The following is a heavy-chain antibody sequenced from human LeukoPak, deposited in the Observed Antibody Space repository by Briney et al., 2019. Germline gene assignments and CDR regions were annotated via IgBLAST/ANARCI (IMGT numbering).Heavy chain of an antibody. CDR3: ARLTGTANWFDP. CDR1: GGSISSSTYY. V-gene: IGHV4-39*07. Sequence: ASETLSLTCTVSGGSISSSTYYWGWIRQPPGQGLEWTGSIYYRGTTYYNTSLKSRVTISVHTSKNQFSLKLRSVTAADTAVYYCARLTGTANWFDPWGQGTLVTVSS. J-gene: IGHJ5*02. CDR2: IYYRGTT. D-gene: IGHD1-20*01.